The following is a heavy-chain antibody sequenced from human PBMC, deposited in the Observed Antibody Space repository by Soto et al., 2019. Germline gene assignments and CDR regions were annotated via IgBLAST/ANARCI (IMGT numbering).Heavy chain of an antibody. CDR3: ARGGAVDMATIAAGY. CDR1: GFTFSSYA. D-gene: IGHD5-12*01. CDR2: ISYDGSNK. V-gene: IGHV3-30-3*01. J-gene: IGHJ4*02. Sequence: GESLRLSCAVSGFTFSSYAMHWVRQAPGKGLEWVAVISYDGSNKYYADSVKGRFTISRDTSKKTLYLQMNSLRAEDTAVYYCARGGAVDMATIAAGYWGQGTLVTVSS.